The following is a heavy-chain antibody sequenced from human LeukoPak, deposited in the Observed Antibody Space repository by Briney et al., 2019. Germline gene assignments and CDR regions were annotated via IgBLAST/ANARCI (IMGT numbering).Heavy chain of an antibody. Sequence: GGSLRLSCAASGFTFSDYILDWVHQAPGKGLEWVGRIRRGSNSYTTEYAASVKDRFVISRDDSKKSLFLDMYSLKTEDTAVYHCARDGGEGDNSAFDIWGRGTMVTVSS. D-gene: IGHD3-16*01. CDR1: GFTFSDYI. CDR2: IRRGSNSYTT. J-gene: IGHJ3*02. V-gene: IGHV3-72*01. CDR3: ARDGGEGDNSAFDI.